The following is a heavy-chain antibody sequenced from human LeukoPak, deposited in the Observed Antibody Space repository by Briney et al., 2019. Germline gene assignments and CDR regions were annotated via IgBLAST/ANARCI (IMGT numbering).Heavy chain of an antibody. J-gene: IGHJ4*02. D-gene: IGHD3-16*01. V-gene: IGHV3-66*01. CDR3: ARSHYVWGSSGYFDY. CDR2: IFTAGST. Sequence: PGGSLRLSCAASGFTVSSNYMSWVRQAPGKGLEWVSVIFTAGSTFYADSVKGRFNISRDNSKNTLYLQMNSLRAEDTAVYYCARSHYVWGSSGYFDYWGQGTLVTVSS. CDR1: GFTVSSNY.